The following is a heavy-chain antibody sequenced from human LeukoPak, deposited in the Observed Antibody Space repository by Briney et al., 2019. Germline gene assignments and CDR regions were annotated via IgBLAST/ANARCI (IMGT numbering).Heavy chain of an antibody. CDR1: GYTFTGYY. CDR3: GTLLSNGPFDY. Sequence: ASVKVSCKASGYTFTGYYMHWVRQAPGQGLEWMGYIYPNSGATKYAQKFQGRVTMTRHTSISTAYMELSGLRSDDTAVYYCGTLLSNGPFDYWGRGSLVTVSS. CDR2: IYPNSGAT. V-gene: IGHV1-2*02. J-gene: IGHJ4*02.